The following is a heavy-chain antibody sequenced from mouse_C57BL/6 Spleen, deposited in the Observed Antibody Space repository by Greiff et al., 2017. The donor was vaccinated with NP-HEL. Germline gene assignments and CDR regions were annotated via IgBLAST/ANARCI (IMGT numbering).Heavy chain of an antibody. J-gene: IGHJ4*01. CDR2: ISDGGSYT. D-gene: IGHD4-1*01. V-gene: IGHV5-4*03. CDR1: GFTFSSYA. CDR3: ARKGLYTGVDAMDY. Sequence: EVMLVESGGGLVKPGGSLKLSCAASGFTFSSYAMSWVRQTPEKRLEWVATISDGGSYTYYPDNVKGRFTISRDNAKNNLYLQMSHLKSEDTAMYYCARKGLYTGVDAMDYWGQGTSVTVSS.